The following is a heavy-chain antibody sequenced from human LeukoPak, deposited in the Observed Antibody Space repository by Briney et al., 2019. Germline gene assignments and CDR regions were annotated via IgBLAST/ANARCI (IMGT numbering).Heavy chain of an antibody. CDR3: ARAGDILTGYYSPFDY. Sequence: ASVKVSCKASGYTFTGYYMHWVRQAPGQGLEWMGWINPNSGGTNYAQKFQGRVTVTRDTSISTAYMELSRLRSDDTAVYYCARAGDILTGYYSPFDYWGQGTLVTVSS. J-gene: IGHJ4*02. V-gene: IGHV1-2*02. D-gene: IGHD3-9*01. CDR2: INPNSGGT. CDR1: GYTFTGYY.